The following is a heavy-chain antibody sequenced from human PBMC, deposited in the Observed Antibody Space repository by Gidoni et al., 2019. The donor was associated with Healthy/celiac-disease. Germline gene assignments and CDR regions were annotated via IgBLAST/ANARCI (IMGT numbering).Heavy chain of an antibody. V-gene: IGHV3-48*03. J-gene: IGHJ6*02. CDR3: ARGGYSYGNYYYYYGMDV. Sequence: EVQLVESGGGLVQPGGSLRRVCAASGFTFSSYEMNWVRQAPGKGLEWVSYNSSSGSTIYYADSVKGRFTISKDNAKNSLYLQMHSLRAEDTAVYYCARGGYSYGNYYYYYGMDVWGQGTTVTVSS. CDR2: NSSSGSTI. CDR1: GFTFSSYE. D-gene: IGHD5-18*01.